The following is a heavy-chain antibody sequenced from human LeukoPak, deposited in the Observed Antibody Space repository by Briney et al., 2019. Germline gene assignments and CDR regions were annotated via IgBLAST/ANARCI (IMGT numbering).Heavy chain of an antibody. CDR1: GFTFSSYA. CDR3: AKHTAMGVLYMDV. V-gene: IGHV3-23*01. D-gene: IGHD5-18*01. J-gene: IGHJ6*03. Sequence: GGSLRLSCAASGFTFSSYAMSWVRQAPGKGLEWVSAISGSGGSTYYADSVKGRFTISRDNSKNALYLQMNSLRAEDTAVYYCAKHTAMGVLYMDVWGKGTTVTVSS. CDR2: ISGSGGST.